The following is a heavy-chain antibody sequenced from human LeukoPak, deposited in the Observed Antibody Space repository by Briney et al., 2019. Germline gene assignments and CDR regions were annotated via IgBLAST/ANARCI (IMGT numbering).Heavy chain of an antibody. CDR1: GYTFTSYA. J-gene: IGHJ4*02. Sequence: ASVKDSCKACGYTFTSYAMHWVRQAPGQRREWMGWINAGNGNTKYSQKFQGRVTITRDTSASTAYMELSSLRSEDTAVYYCARDRYDILTGLCTGFDYWGQGALVTVSS. D-gene: IGHD3-9*01. V-gene: IGHV1-3*01. CDR2: INAGNGNT. CDR3: ARDRYDILTGLCTGFDY.